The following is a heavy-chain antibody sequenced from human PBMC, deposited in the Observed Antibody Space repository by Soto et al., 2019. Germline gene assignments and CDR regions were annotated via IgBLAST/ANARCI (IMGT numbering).Heavy chain of an antibody. CDR2: INSDGSST. CDR1: GFTFSSYW. V-gene: IGHV3-74*01. Sequence: EVQLVESGGGLVQPGGSLRLSCAASGFTFSSYWMHWVRQAPGKGLVWVSRINSDGSSTSYADSVKGRFTISRDNAKNTLYLQMNCLRAEDTAVYYCAWFGATGLYGMDVWGQGTTVTVSS. J-gene: IGHJ6*02. D-gene: IGHD3-10*01. CDR3: AWFGATGLYGMDV.